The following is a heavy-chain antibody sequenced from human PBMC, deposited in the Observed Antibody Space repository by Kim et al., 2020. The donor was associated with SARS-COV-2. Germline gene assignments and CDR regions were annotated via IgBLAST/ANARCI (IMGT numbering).Heavy chain of an antibody. CDR3: AKARDTRRGAVGGPDYFDY. J-gene: IGHJ4*02. CDR2: IYSVGSSP. V-gene: IGHV3-23*03. CDR1: GFTFSSYA. D-gene: IGHD6-19*01. Sequence: GGSLRLSCAASGFTFSSYAMSWVRQAPGKGLEWVSVIYSVGSSPYYADAVKGRFTISRDNSKNTLTLQMKSLRAEDKAVYHCAKARDTRRGAVGGPDYFDYWGQGTLVTVSS.